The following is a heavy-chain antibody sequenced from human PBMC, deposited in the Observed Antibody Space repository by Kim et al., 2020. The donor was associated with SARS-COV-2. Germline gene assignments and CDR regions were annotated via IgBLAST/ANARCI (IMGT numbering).Heavy chain of an antibody. V-gene: IGHV4-31*03. Sequence: SETLSLTCTVSGGSISSGDYYWSWLRPQPGKGWEWIGYINYSGSYYYNPSRKSRVTISVDKSKYPLTLKLSSVTAADTAEYSCATLGMGNNHLVFGSWG. CDR2: INYSGSY. CDR1: GGSISSGDYY. J-gene: IGHJ5*01. D-gene: IGHD3-3*01. CDR3: ATLGMGNNHLVFGS.